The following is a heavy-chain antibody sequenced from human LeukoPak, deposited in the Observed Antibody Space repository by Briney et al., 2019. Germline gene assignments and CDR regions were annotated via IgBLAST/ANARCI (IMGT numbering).Heavy chain of an antibody. CDR1: GFTVSSNY. CDR3: ARNDYLED. CDR2: IKSDGSST. V-gene: IGHV3-74*01. Sequence: GGSLRLSCAASGFTVSSNYMSWDRQAPGKGLEWVSRIKSDGSSTSYADSVKGRFTIARDNAKNTLYLQMNSLRPEDTAVYYCARNDYLEDWGQGTLVTVPS. J-gene: IGHJ1*01.